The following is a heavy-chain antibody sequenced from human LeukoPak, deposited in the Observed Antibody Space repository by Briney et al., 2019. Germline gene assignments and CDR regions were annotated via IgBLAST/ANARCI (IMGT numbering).Heavy chain of an antibody. CDR1: GGSISSYY. CDR3: ARRSYSASYYLDY. CDR2: IHYSGST. J-gene: IGHJ4*02. V-gene: IGHV4-59*01. D-gene: IGHD1-26*01. Sequence: PSETLSLTCAVSGGSISSYYWSWIRQPPGRGLEWIGSIHYSGSTSYNSSLKSRVTISVDTSKNQFSLKLSSVTAADTAVYYCARRSYSASYYLDYWAQGTLVTVSS.